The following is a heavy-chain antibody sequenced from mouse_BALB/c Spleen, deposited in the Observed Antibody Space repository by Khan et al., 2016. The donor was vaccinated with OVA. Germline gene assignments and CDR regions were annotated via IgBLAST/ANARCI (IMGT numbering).Heavy chain of an antibody. CDR3: ARNYDYDGGLTY. CDR1: GFSLTTHG. D-gene: IGHD2-4*01. V-gene: IGHV2-2*02. CDR2: IWSGGST. J-gene: IGHJ3*01. Sequence: QVQLKQSGPGLVQPSQSLSITCTVSGFSLTTHGVHWVRQSPGKGLEWLGVIWSGGSTDYNAAFISRLSISKDSSKSQVFFKMNSLQVNDTAIYYCARNYDYDGGLTYWGQGTLVTVSA.